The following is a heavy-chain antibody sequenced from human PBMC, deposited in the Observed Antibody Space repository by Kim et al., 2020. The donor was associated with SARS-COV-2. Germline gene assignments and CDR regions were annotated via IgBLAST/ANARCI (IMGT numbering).Heavy chain of an antibody. CDR1: GGSFSGYY. CDR2: INHSGST. CDR3: ARGNTISHFYYYYYGMDV. V-gene: IGHV4-34*01. Sequence: SETLSLTCAVYGGSFSGYYWRWIRQPPGKGLEWIGEINHSGSTNDNPTLKSRVAISVDTSKNQFSLKLSSVTAADTAVYYCARGNTISHFYYYYYGMDVWGQGTTVTVSS. J-gene: IGHJ6*02. D-gene: IGHD3-9*01.